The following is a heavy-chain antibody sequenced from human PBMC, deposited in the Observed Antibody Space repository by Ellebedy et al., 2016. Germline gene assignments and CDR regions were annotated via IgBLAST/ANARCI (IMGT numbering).Heavy chain of an antibody. V-gene: IGHV3-23*01. Sequence: GESLKISXAASGFTFSDHYMDWVRQAPGKGLEWVSAISGSGGSTYYADSVKGRFTISRDNSKNTLYLQMNSLRAEDTAVYYCAKSASGYSSGWYLTGEYYYYYYGMDVWGQGTTVTVSS. D-gene: IGHD6-19*01. CDR3: AKSASGYSSGWYLTGEYYYYYYGMDV. CDR1: GFTFSDHY. J-gene: IGHJ6*02. CDR2: ISGSGGST.